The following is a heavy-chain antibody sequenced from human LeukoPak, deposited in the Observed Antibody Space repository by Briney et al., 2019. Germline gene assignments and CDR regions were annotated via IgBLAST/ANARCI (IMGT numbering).Heavy chain of an antibody. D-gene: IGHD6-19*01. J-gene: IGHJ4*02. Sequence: ASVKVSCKVSGYTLTELSMHWVRQAPGKGLEWMGGFDPEDGETIYAQKFQGRVTMTRNTSISTAYMELSSLRSEDTAVYYCARVGIAVAADYWGQGTLVTVSS. V-gene: IGHV1-24*01. CDR2: FDPEDGET. CDR1: GYTLTELS. CDR3: ARVGIAVAADY.